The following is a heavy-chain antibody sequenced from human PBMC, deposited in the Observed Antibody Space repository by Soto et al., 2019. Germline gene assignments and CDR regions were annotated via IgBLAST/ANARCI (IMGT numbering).Heavy chain of an antibody. Sequence: QLQLQESGPGLVKPSETLSLTCTVSGGSISSSSYYWGWIRQPPGKGLEWIGSIYYSGSTYYNPSLKSRVSISVDTSKNQFSLKLSSVTAAYTAVYYCASQGDIVVVPAAMHSGMDVWGQGTTVTVSS. J-gene: IGHJ6*02. D-gene: IGHD2-2*01. V-gene: IGHV4-39*01. CDR3: ASQGDIVVVPAAMHSGMDV. CDR2: IYYSGST. CDR1: GGSISSSSYY.